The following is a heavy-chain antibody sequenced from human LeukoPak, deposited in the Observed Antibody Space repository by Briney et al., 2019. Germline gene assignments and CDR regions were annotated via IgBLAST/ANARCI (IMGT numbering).Heavy chain of an antibody. CDR3: ARDGYFDL. CDR1: GYTFTTHG. J-gene: IGHJ2*01. Sequence: ASVKVSCKASGYTFTTHGIAWVRQAPGQGLEWMGWISAHNGNTNYAQSLQGRVTMNTDTSTNTAYMELRSLRSDDTAVYYCARDGYFDLWGRGTLVTVSS. CDR2: ISAHNGNT. V-gene: IGHV1-18*01.